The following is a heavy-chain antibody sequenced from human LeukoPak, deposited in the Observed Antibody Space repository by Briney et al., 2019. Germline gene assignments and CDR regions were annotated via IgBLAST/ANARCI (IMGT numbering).Heavy chain of an antibody. CDR3: ARDGGTHDAFDI. Sequence: SETLSLTCAVYGGSFSGYYWSWIRQPPGKELEWIGEINHSGSTNYNPSLKSRVTISVDTSKNQFTLKLTSVTAADTAVYYCARDGGTHDAFDIWAQGTMVTVSS. J-gene: IGHJ3*02. CDR2: INHSGST. V-gene: IGHV4-34*01. CDR1: GGSFSGYY. D-gene: IGHD3-16*01.